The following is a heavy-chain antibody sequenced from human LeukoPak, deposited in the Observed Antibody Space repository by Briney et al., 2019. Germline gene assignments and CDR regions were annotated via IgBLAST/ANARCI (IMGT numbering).Heavy chain of an antibody. Sequence: SEALSLTCAVYGGSFSGYYWSWIRQPPGKGLEWIGEINHSGSTNYNPSLKSRVTISVDTSKNQFSLKLSSVTAADTAVYYCANDLAGFDPWGQGTLVTVSS. D-gene: IGHD3-3*01. J-gene: IGHJ5*02. CDR3: ANDLAGFDP. CDR1: GGSFSGYY. V-gene: IGHV4-34*01. CDR2: INHSGST.